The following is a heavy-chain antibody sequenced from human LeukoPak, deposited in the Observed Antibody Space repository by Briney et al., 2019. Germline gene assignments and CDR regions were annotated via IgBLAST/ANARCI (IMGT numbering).Heavy chain of an antibody. J-gene: IGHJ5*02. CDR1: GYSISSGYY. Sequence: SETLSLTCTVSGYSISSGYYWGWIRQPPGKGLEWIGSIYHSGSTFYNPSLKSRVTIAVDTSKNQFSLKLSSVTAADTAMFYCARGLGPGNWFDPWGQGTLVTVSS. V-gene: IGHV4-38-2*02. D-gene: IGHD3-10*01. CDR2: IYHSGST. CDR3: ARGLGPGNWFDP.